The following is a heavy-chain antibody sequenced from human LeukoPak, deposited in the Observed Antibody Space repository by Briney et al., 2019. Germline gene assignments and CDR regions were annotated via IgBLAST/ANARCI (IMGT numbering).Heavy chain of an antibody. CDR2: INPSGGST. CDR1: GGTFSSYA. V-gene: IGHV1-46*01. J-gene: IGHJ4*02. CDR3: AREGTIFGVVILGDY. D-gene: IGHD3-3*01. Sequence: EASVKVSCKASGGTFSSYAISWVRQSPGQGLEWMGIINPSGGSTSYAQKFQGRVTMTRDTSTSTVYMELSSLRSEDTAVYYCAREGTIFGVVILGDYWGQGTLVTVSS.